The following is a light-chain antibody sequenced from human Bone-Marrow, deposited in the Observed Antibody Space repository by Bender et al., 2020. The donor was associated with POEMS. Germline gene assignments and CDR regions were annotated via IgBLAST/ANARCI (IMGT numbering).Light chain of an antibody. Sequence: QSVVTQPPSVSGAPRQRVTISCSGRTSNLGNNAVNWYQQFPGKAPKLLIYYDDLLTPGVSDRFSASKSGTSASLAISELQSEDEADYYCVTWDSSLSAWVFGGGTKLTVL. CDR1: TSNLGNNA. CDR2: YDD. J-gene: IGLJ3*02. CDR3: VTWDSSLSAWV. V-gene: IGLV1-36*01.